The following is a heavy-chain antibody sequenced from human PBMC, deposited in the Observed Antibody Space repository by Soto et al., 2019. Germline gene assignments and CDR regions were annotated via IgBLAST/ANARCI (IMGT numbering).Heavy chain of an antibody. Sequence: QVQLAQSGPEVKEPGASVKVSCKASGYRFNNYGITWVRRAPGQGLEWMGYIDTYTGATYYADHLQGRVTVSADTSTSTGYLDLRSLRSDDTAVYYCARGRRTVAADYWGQGTLVTVSS. D-gene: IGHD4-17*01. CDR1: GYRFNNYG. CDR2: IDTYTGAT. CDR3: ARGRRTVAADY. V-gene: IGHV1-18*01. J-gene: IGHJ4*02.